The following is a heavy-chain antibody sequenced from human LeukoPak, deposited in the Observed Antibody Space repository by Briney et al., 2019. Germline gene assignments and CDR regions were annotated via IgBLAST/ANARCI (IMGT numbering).Heavy chain of an antibody. CDR1: GYTFTSYD. D-gene: IGHD3-22*01. CDR2: INPNSGNT. Sequence: ASVKVSCKASGYTFTSYDINWVRQATGQGLEWMGWINPNSGNTGYAQKFQGRVTITRNTSISTAYMELRSLRSDDTAVYYCARFAANFNSSGYYYGWYFDLWGRGTLVTVSS. V-gene: IGHV1-8*03. J-gene: IGHJ2*01. CDR3: ARFAANFNSSGYYYGWYFDL.